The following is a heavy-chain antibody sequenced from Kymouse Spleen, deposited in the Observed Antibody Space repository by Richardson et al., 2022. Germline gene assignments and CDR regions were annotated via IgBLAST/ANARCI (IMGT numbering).Heavy chain of an antibody. V-gene: IGHV3-73*02. Sequence: EVQLVESGGGLVQPGGSLKLSCAASGFTFSGSAMHWVRQASGKGLEWVGRIRSKANSYATAYAASVKGRFTISRDDSKNTAYLQMNSLKTEDTAVYYCTRRAWNYNAFDIWGQGTMVTVSS. D-gene: IGHD1-7*01. CDR3: TRRAWNYNAFDI. J-gene: IGHJ3*02. CDR1: GFTFSGSA. CDR2: IRSKANSYAT.